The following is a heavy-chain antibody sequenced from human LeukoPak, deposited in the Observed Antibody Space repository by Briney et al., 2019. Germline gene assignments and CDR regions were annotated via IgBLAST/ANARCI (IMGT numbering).Heavy chain of an antibody. CDR3: ARRVRGAARWFDP. V-gene: IGHV4-59*08. Sequence: PSETLSLTCTVSGGSISSYYWSWIREPPGKGLEWIGYIYYSGSTNYNPSLKSRVTISVDTSKNQFSLKLSSVIAADTAVYYCARRVRGAARWFDPWGQGTLVTVSS. J-gene: IGHJ5*02. D-gene: IGHD3-10*01. CDR1: GGSISSYY. CDR2: IYYSGST.